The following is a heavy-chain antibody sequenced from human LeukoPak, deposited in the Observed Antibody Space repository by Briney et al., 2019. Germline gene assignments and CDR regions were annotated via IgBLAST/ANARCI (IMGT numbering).Heavy chain of an antibody. D-gene: IGHD3-10*01. CDR3: ARVFDSGSQAYFYYMDV. CDR1: GGSFSGYF. Sequence: SGTLSLTCAVYGGSFSGYFWSWIRLPPGKGLEWIGEINHSGSTNYNPSLKSRVTISVDTSKNQFSLKLSSVTAADTAVYYCARVFDSGSQAYFYYMDVWGKGTTVTISS. V-gene: IGHV4-34*01. J-gene: IGHJ6*03. CDR2: INHSGST.